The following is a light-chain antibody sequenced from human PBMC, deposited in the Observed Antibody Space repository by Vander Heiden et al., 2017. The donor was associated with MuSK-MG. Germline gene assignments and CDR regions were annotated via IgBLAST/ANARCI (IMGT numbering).Light chain of an antibody. CDR3: QAWDSNTHVV. CDR1: KLGDKY. Sequence: YELTQPPSESVSPRQTASITCSGDKLGDKYTSWYQQKAGQSPVLVIYQDDKRPSGIPERFSGSNSGNTATLTISGTQAMDEAEYYCQAWDSNTHVVFGGGTKLTVL. J-gene: IGLJ2*01. V-gene: IGLV3-1*01. CDR2: QDD.